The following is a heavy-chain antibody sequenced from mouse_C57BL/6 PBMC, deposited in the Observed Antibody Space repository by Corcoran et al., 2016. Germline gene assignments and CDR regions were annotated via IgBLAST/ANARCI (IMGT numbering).Heavy chain of an antibody. D-gene: IGHD2-5*01. V-gene: IGHV1-26*01. Sequence: EVQLQQSGPELVKPGASVKISCKASGYTFTDYYMNWVKQSHGKSLEWIGDINPNNGGTSYNQKFKGKATLTVDKSSSTAYMELRSLTSEDSAVYYCARVYSNYFAYWGQGTLVTVSA. CDR2: INPNNGGT. CDR1: GYTFTDYY. J-gene: IGHJ3*01. CDR3: ARVYSNYFAY.